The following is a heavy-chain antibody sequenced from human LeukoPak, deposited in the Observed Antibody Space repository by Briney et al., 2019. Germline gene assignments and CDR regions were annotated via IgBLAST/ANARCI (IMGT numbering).Heavy chain of an antibody. D-gene: IGHD1-26*01. CDR3: AKDVGKWESLHFFDY. CDR1: GFTLSTNA. J-gene: IGHJ4*02. V-gene: IGHV3-23*01. CDR2: ISGSGAST. Sequence: GGSLRLSCLTSGFTLSTNAMSWVRQAPGKGLEWISGISGSGASTYYADSVKGRSTISRDDSRNTLYLQMNSLRGDDTAVYYCAKDVGKWESLHFFDYWGQGTLVTVSS.